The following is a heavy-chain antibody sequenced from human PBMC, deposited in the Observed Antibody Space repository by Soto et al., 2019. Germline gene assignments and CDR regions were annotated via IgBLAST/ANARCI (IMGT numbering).Heavy chain of an antibody. Sequence: QVQLQESGPGLVKPSQTLSLTCTVSGDSISRNGFFWTWIRQHPGKGLEWIGYIYNSGSSYYNPSLKSRVIISVDTSKNHFSLNLTAVTAADTAVYYCARGTMLRGPGYYYAMAVWGQGTTVTVSS. V-gene: IGHV4-31*03. CDR2: IYNSGSS. D-gene: IGHD3-10*01. CDR1: GDSISRNGFF. J-gene: IGHJ6*02. CDR3: ARGTMLRGPGYYYAMAV.